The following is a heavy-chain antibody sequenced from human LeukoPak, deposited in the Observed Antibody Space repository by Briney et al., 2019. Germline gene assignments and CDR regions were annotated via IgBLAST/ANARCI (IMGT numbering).Heavy chain of an antibody. CDR3: ARVAVITAAGTYHY. D-gene: IGHD6-13*01. J-gene: IGHJ4*02. V-gene: IGHV3-11*05. Sequence: GGSLRLSCAASGFTFSDYYMTWIRQAPGKGLEWVSYISGSSEYIHYADSVKGRFTISRDTAKNSLYLQMNSLRAEDTAVYYCARVAVITAAGTYHYWGQGTLVTVSS. CDR2: ISGSSEYI. CDR1: GFTFSDYY.